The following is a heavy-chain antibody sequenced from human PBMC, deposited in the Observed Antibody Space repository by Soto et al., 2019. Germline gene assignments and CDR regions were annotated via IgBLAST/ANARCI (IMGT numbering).Heavy chain of an antibody. J-gene: IGHJ5*02. D-gene: IGHD3-22*01. V-gene: IGHV4-39*01. CDR3: ARDFFDSSDYTTNWFDP. CDR1: GGSISSSSYY. CDR2: IYHTGNA. Sequence: SETLSLTCTVSGGSISSSSYYLGWIRQPPGKGLEWIGSIYHTGNAYYNPSLKSRVTISVDTSKNQFSLKLTSVTAADAALYYCARDFFDSSDYTTNWFDPWGQGTLVTVSS.